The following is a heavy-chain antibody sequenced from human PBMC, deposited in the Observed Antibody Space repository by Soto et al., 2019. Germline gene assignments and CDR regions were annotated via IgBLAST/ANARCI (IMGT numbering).Heavy chain of an antibody. CDR1: GGTFSSYA. J-gene: IGHJ6*02. Sequence: SVKVSCKASGGTFSSYAISWVRQAPGQGLEWMGGIIPIFGTANYAQKFQGRVTITADKSTSTAYMELSSLRSEDTAVYYCARVRYSNYYYYYGMDVWGQGTTVTVSS. CDR2: IIPIFGTA. D-gene: IGHD4-4*01. CDR3: ARVRYSNYYYYYGMDV. V-gene: IGHV1-69*06.